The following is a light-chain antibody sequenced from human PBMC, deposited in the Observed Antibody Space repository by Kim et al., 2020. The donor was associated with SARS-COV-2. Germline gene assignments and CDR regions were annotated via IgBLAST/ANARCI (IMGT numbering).Light chain of an antibody. CDR1: SNNVRNQG. J-gene: IGLJ2*01. Sequence: PTAPHTSTGNSNNVRNQGAAWLQQHQGHPPKLLSYRNNNRPSGISERFSASRSGDTASLTITGLQPEDEADYYCSAWDSRLSAWVFGGGTKLTVL. CDR2: RNN. V-gene: IGLV10-54*01. CDR3: SAWDSRLSAWV.